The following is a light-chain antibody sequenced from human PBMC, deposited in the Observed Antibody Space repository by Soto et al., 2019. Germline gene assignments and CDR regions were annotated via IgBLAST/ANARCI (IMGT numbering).Light chain of an antibody. CDR3: QQCGSSSWK. CDR2: AAS. CDR1: QSVSSYY. Sequence: EIVLTQSPGTLSLSPGERATLSCRASQSVSSYYLAWYQQKPGQAPRLLIYAASSRATGIPDRFSGGGSGTDFTLTISRLEPEDFAVYYCQQCGSSSWKFGQGTKLDIK. J-gene: IGKJ1*01. V-gene: IGKV3-20*01.